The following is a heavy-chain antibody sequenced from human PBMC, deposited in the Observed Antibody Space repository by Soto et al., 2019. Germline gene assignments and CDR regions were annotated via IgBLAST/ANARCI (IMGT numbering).Heavy chain of an antibody. Sequence: SETLSLTCTVSGRSISPYYWSWIRQPPGKGLEWIGYIYSFGSTNYNASLESRVSMSVDTSKNQVSLKLTSVTAADTAVYFCARHRSTVSLLDYWGLGTLVTVSS. J-gene: IGHJ4*02. D-gene: IGHD2-2*01. CDR2: IYSFGST. V-gene: IGHV4-59*08. CDR1: GRSISPYY. CDR3: ARHRSTVSLLDY.